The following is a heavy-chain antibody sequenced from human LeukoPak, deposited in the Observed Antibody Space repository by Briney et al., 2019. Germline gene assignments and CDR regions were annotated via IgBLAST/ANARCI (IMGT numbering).Heavy chain of an antibody. CDR1: GGSISSGGYY. D-gene: IGHD3-9*01. J-gene: IGHJ4*02. CDR3: ARLPFEYYDILTGYYDY. CDR2: IYYSGST. V-gene: IGHV4-31*03. Sequence: SETLSLTCTVSGGSISSGGYYWSWIRQHPGKGLEWIGYIYYSGSTYYNPSLKSRVTISVDTSKNQFSLKLSSVTAADTAVYYCARLPFEYYDILTGYYDYWGQGTLVTVSS.